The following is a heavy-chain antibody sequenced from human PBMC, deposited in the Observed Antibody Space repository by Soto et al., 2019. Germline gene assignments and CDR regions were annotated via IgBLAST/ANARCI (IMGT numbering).Heavy chain of an antibody. CDR1: GTSVRGYY. J-gene: IGHJ4*02. CDR3: ARELPSFGSNHFES. V-gene: IGHV4-59*02. Sequence: PSETLSLTCTVSGTSVRGYYWTWIRQPPGEGLEWMGYIYYTGTTKYNPSLKSRVTISVDTSKNQFSLRLSSVTAADTAVYYCARELPSFGSNHFESWGKGDLVT. D-gene: IGHD3-10*01. CDR2: IYYTGTT.